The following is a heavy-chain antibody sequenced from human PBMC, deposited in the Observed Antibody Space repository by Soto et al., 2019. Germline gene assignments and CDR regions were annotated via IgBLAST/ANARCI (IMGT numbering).Heavy chain of an antibody. J-gene: IGHJ3*02. V-gene: IGHV3-11*01. D-gene: IGHD4-17*01. CDR3: ARRSAVTTSHSFDI. CDR2: IRSTDSSI. Sequence: QEQLVESGGGLVKPGGSLRLSCAASGFTFSDHSMSWIRQAPGKGLEWISYIRSTDSSIFYADSVKGRFTISRDNARSSLYLQMDSLRAEDTAVYYCARRSAVTTSHSFDIWGQGTMVTASS. CDR1: GFTFSDHS.